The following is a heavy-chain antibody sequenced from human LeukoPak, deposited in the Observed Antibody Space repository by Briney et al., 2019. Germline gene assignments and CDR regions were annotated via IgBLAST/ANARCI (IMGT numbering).Heavy chain of an antibody. CDR2: INAGNGNT. D-gene: IGHD5-24*01. CDR1: GYTFTTYA. J-gene: IGHJ4*02. Sequence: GASVKVSCKASGYTFTTYAMHWVRQAPGQRLEWMGWINAGNGNTKYSQKFQARVTITRDTSASTAYMELSSLRSEDTAVYYCARESSVEMTFDYWGQGTLVTVSS. V-gene: IGHV1-3*01. CDR3: ARESSVEMTFDY.